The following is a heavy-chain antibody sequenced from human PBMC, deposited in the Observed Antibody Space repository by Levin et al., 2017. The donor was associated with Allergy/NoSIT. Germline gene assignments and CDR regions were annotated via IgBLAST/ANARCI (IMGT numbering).Heavy chain of an antibody. CDR1: GGSFSGYY. CDR2: INHSGST. D-gene: IGHD6-13*01. V-gene: IGHV4-34*01. CDR3: ARRNLLIAAAANNSFDY. J-gene: IGHJ4*02. Sequence: SETLSLTCAVYGGSFSGYYWSWIRQPPGKGLEWIGEINHSGSTNYNPSLKSRVTISVDTSKNQFSLKLSSVTAADTAVYYCARRNLLIAAAANNSFDYWGQGTLVTVSS.